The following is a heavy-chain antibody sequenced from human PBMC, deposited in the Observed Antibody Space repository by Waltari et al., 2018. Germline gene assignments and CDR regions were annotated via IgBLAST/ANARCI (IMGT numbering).Heavy chain of an antibody. CDR2: INPRGGST. CDR3: ARDHNSRGSYPYFDY. V-gene: IGHV1-46*01. D-gene: IGHD1-26*01. Sequence: VQLVQSGAEVKKPGASVKVSCKASGYTFTSYYMHWVRQAPGQGLEWMGIINPRGGSTSYAQKFQGRVTMTRDTSTSTVYMELSSLRSEDTAVYYCARDHNSRGSYPYFDYWGQGTLVTVSS. J-gene: IGHJ4*02. CDR1: GYTFTSYY.